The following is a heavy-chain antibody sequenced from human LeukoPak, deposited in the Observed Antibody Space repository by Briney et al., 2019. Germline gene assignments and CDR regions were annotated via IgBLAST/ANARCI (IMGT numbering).Heavy chain of an antibody. D-gene: IGHD6-13*01. CDR3: AKGSDSSSWSYYYYYYMDV. Sequence: PGGSLRLSCAASGFTFDDYTMHWVRQAPGKGLEWVSLISWDGGSTYYADSVKGRFTISRDNSKNSLYLQMNSLRTEDTALYYCAKGSDSSSWSYYYYYYMDVWGKGTTVTVSS. J-gene: IGHJ6*03. V-gene: IGHV3-43*01. CDR1: GFTFDDYT. CDR2: ISWDGGST.